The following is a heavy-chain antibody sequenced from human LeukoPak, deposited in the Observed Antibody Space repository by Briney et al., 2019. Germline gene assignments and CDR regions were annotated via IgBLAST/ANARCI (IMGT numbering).Heavy chain of an antibody. V-gene: IGHV3-30*02. J-gene: IGHJ4*02. CDR3: AKDRPYYYDSSGYYGRPDY. D-gene: IGHD3-22*01. Sequence: VGSLRLSCAASGFTFSSYGMHWVRQAPGKGLEWVAFIRYDGSNKYYADSVKGRFTISRDNSKNTLYLQMNSLRAGDTAVYYCAKDRPYYYDSSGYYGRPDYWGQGTLVTVSS. CDR2: IRYDGSNK. CDR1: GFTFSSYG.